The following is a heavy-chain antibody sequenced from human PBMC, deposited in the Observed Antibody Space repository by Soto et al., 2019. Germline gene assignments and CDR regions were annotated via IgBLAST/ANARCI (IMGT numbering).Heavy chain of an antibody. D-gene: IGHD1-26*01. Sequence: PGGSLRLPCFASEFTFSNYWMTWVRQIPGKGLEWVANIGADGSEKNYVDSVKGRFTVSRDNAKRSLYLQMNDLRVEDTAVYYCVRGLFTGSPHFFFWGQGTLVTVSS. V-gene: IGHV3-7*05. CDR2: IGADGSEK. CDR3: VRGLFTGSPHFFF. CDR1: EFTFSNYW. J-gene: IGHJ4*02.